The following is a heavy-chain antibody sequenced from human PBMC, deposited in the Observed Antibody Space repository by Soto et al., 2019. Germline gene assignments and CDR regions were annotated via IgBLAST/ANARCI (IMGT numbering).Heavy chain of an antibody. V-gene: IGHV3-30-3*01. CDR2: ISYDGSNK. CDR3: ARALSSSSYYFDY. D-gene: IGHD6-13*01. J-gene: IGHJ4*02. CDR1: GFTFSSYP. Sequence: ESGGGVVQPGRSLRLSCAASGFTFSSYPMHWVRQAPGKGLEWVAVISYDGSNKYYADSVKGRFTISRDNSKSTLYLQMNSLRAEDTAVYYCARALSSSSYYFDYWGQGTLVTVSS.